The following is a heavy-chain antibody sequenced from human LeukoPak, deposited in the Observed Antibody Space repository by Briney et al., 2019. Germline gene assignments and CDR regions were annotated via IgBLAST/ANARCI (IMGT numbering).Heavy chain of an antibody. D-gene: IGHD6-13*01. CDR2: IYSGGST. V-gene: IGHV3-66*01. Sequence: HPGGSLRLSCAASGFTVSSNYMSWVRQAPGKGLEWVSVIYSGGSTYYADSVKGRFTISRDNSKNTLYLQMNSLRAEDTAVYYCAGGVAAAASGFDYWGQGTLVTVSS. CDR3: AGGVAAAASGFDY. CDR1: GFTVSSNY. J-gene: IGHJ4*02.